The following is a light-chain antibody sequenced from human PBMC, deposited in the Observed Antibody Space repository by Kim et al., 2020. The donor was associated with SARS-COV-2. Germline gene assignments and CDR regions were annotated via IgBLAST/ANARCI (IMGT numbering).Light chain of an antibody. J-gene: IGLJ2*01. Sequence: ALGKRVRITSQGDSCRRYYASWYQQKPGQAPVLVIYGKNNRPSGIPDRFSGSSSGNTASLTITGAQAEDEADYYCNSRDSSGNHVVFGGGTQLTVL. CDR3: NSRDSSGNHVV. CDR2: GKN. V-gene: IGLV3-19*01. CDR1: SCRRYY.